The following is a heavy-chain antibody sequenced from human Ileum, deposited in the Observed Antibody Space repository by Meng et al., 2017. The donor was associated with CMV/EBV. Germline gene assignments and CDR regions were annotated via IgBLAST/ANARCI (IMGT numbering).Heavy chain of an antibody. CDR2: INPKNGDT. CDR3: ARVDILVVPIAANRFDP. V-gene: IGHV1-2*02. Sequence: YTFIDYYIHWVRQAPGQGLEWMGWINPKNGDTNYAQKCQGRVTMTRDTSINTADMELSSLKSDDTAVYYCARVDILVVPIAANRFDPWGQGTLVTVSS. CDR1: YTFIDYY. D-gene: IGHD2-2*01. J-gene: IGHJ5*02.